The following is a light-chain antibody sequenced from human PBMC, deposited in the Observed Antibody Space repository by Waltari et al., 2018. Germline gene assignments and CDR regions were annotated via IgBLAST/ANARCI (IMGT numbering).Light chain of an antibody. CDR2: WAS. CDR3: QQYFSSPPT. Sequence: DIEMTQSPVSLAVSLGARATINCKSSQSVFHRSNNKNFLAWYQHKVGKPPKLLISWASARGSVVSDRFSGSGAGTDFTLTIRNLQAEDVADYYCQQYFSSPPTFGQGTKVEIK. CDR1: QSVFHRSNNKNF. V-gene: IGKV4-1*01. J-gene: IGKJ1*01.